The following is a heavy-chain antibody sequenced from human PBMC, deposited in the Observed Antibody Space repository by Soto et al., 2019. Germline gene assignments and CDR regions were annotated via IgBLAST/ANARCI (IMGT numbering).Heavy chain of an antibody. J-gene: IGHJ6*03. V-gene: IGHV1-46*03. CDR2: INPSGGST. CDR3: AREPLLRFLADYYYYMDV. CDR1: GYTFTSYY. D-gene: IGHD3-3*01. Sequence: ASVKVSCKASGYTFTSYYMHWVRQAPGQGLEWMGIINPSGGSTSYAQKFQGRVTMTRDTSTSTVYMELSSLRSEDTAVYYCAREPLLRFLADYYYYMDVWGKGTTVTVSS.